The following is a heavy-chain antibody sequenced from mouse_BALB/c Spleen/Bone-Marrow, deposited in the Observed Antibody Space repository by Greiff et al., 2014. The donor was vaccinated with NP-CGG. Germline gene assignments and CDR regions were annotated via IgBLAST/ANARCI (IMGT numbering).Heavy chain of an antibody. CDR2: IWAGGGT. Sequence: VQLVESGPGLVAPSQSLSITCTVSGFSLTSYCVHWVRQPPGRGLEWLGVIWAGGGTNYNSALVSRLSISKDNSKSQVFLKMNSLQTDDTAVYYCATSYYGTYLYYFDYWGQGTILTVSS. V-gene: IGHV2-9*02. J-gene: IGHJ2*01. D-gene: IGHD2-10*01. CDR3: ATSYYGTYLYYFDY. CDR1: GFSLTSYC.